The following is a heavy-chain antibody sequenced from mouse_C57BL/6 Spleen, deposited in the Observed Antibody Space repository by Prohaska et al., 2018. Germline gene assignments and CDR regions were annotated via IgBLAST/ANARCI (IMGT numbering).Heavy chain of an antibody. CDR2: IYPYNGVS. CDR3: ARGVYYGNLVLYWYFDV. V-gene: IGHV1-31*01. D-gene: IGHD2-1*01. J-gene: IGHJ1*03. Sequence: HGNILDWIGYIYPYNGVSSYNQKFKGKATLTVDKSSSTAYMELRSLTSEDSAVYYCARGVYYGNLVLYWYFDVWGTGTTVTVSS.